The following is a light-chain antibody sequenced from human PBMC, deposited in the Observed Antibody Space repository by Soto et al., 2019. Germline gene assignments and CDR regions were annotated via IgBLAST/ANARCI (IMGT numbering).Light chain of an antibody. J-gene: IGKJ1*01. Sequence: DIQMTQSPSTLSASVGDRVTITYRASQSISSWLAWYQQKPGKAPKLLIYKASSLESGVLSRFSGSGSGTEFTLTISSLQPDDFATYYCQQYNSYSWTFGQGTKVDI. CDR3: QQYNSYSWT. V-gene: IGKV1-5*03. CDR2: KAS. CDR1: QSISSW.